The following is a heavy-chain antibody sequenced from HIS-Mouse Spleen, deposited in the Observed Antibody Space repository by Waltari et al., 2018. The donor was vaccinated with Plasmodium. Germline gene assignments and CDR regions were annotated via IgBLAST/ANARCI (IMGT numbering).Heavy chain of an antibody. CDR1: VGSHSSSSYY. D-gene: IGHD1-7*01. CDR2: IYYSGST. J-gene: IGHJ4*02. Sequence: QLQLQESGPGLVKPSETLSLTCTVSVGSHSSSSYYLGLMRQPPGKGLEWIGSIYYSGSTYYNPSLKSRVTISVDTSKNQFSLKLSSVTAADTAVYYCARDRITGTSYFDYWGQGTLVTVSS. CDR3: ARDRITGTSYFDY. V-gene: IGHV4-39*07.